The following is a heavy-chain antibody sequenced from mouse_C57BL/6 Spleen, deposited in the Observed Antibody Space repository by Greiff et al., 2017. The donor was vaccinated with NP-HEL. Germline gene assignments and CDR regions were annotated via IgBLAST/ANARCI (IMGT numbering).Heavy chain of an antibody. CDR1: GYTFTDYE. D-gene: IGHD1-1*01. V-gene: IGHV1-15*01. CDR3: TRSWYYGSSYDY. Sequence: QVQLQQSGAELVRPGASVTLSCKASGYTFTDYEMHWVKQTPVHGLEWIGAIDPETGGTAYNQKFKGKAILTADKSSSTAYMELRSLTSEDSAVYYCTRSWYYGSSYDYWGQGTTLTVSS. J-gene: IGHJ2*01. CDR2: IDPETGGT.